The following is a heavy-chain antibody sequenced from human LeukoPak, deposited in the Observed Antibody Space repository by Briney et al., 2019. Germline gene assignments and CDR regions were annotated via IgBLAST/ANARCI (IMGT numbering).Heavy chain of an antibody. CDR1: GYTFTSYY. J-gene: IGHJ6*03. Sequence: ASVKVSCKASGYTFTSYYMHWVRQAPGQGLEWMGIINPSGGSTSYAQKFQGRVTITADKSTSTAYMELSSLRSEDTAVYYCARRSEQLAKNEYYYYYYMDVWGKGTTVTVSS. D-gene: IGHD6-6*01. CDR2: INPSGGST. V-gene: IGHV1-46*01. CDR3: ARRSEQLAKNEYYYYYYMDV.